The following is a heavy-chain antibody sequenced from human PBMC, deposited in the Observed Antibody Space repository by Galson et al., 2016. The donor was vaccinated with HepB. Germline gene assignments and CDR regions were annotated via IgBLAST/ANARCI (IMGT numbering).Heavy chain of an antibody. V-gene: IGHV3-13*01. CDR3: SRMDGNTYYGMDV. D-gene: IGHD1/OR15-1a*01. CDR2: IDAAGET. J-gene: IGHJ6*02. Sequence: SLRLSCAASGFTFSRYDMHWVRQATGQGLEWVSGIDAAGETFYPGSVKGRFTISRDNAKNSFYLQMDSLRPADTAVYYCSRMDGNTYYGMDVWGQGTTVTVSS. CDR1: GFTFSRYD.